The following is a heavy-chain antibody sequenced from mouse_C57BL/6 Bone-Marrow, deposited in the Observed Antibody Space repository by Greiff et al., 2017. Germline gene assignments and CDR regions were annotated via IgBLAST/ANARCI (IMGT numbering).Heavy chain of an antibody. V-gene: IGHV1-81*01. Sequence: QVQLQQSGAELARPGASVKLSCKASGYTFTSYGISWVKQRNGQGLEWIGEIYPSSGNTYYNEKFKGKATLTADKSSSTAYLQLSSLKSEDTAVYYFTTGGDYWGQGTSVTVSS. J-gene: IGHJ4*01. CDR3: TTGGDY. D-gene: IGHD1-1*01. CDR1: GYTFTSYG. CDR2: IYPSSGNT.